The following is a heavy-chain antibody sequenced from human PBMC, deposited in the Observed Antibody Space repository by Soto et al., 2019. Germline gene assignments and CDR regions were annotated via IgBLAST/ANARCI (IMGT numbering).Heavy chain of an antibody. Sequence: PGGSLRLSCAASGFTFVDYAMHWVRQAPGKGLEWVSGISWNSGSIGYADSVKGRFTISRDNAKNSLYLQMNSLRAEDTALYYCAKDYYGSGSLIGAFDIWGQGTMVTVSS. CDR1: GFTFVDYA. CDR2: ISWNSGSI. D-gene: IGHD3-10*01. V-gene: IGHV3-9*01. J-gene: IGHJ3*02. CDR3: AKDYYGSGSLIGAFDI.